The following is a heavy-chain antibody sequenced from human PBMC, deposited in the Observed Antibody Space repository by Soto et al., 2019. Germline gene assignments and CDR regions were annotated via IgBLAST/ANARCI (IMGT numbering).Heavy chain of an antibody. D-gene: IGHD3-10*01. CDR1: GFTFSSYA. CDR3: AKTDPRGMVRGGLDY. CDR2: ISGSGGST. J-gene: IGHJ4*02. Sequence: GGSLRLSCAASGFTFSSYAMSWVRQAPGKGLEWVSAISGSGGSTYYADSVKGRFTISRANSKNTLYLQMNSLRAEDTAVYYCAKTDPRGMVRGGLDYWGQGTLVTVSS. V-gene: IGHV3-23*01.